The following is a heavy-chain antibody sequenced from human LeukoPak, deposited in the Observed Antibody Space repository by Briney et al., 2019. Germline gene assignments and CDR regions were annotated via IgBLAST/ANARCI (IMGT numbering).Heavy chain of an antibody. CDR3: ISSLLH. Sequence: PSETLSLTCTVSGDSVSNGNYYWSWLRQPPGKALEWIGYIYYTGNTYYNPSLEGRVTISVDTSRNHFSVKLSSVTAADTAVYYCISSLLHWGQGTLVTVSS. CDR1: GDSVSNGNYY. D-gene: IGHD6-13*01. J-gene: IGHJ4*02. CDR2: IYYTGNT. V-gene: IGHV4-61*03.